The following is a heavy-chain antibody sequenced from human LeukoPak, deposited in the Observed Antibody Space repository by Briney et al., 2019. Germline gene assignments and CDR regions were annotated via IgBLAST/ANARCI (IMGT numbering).Heavy chain of an antibody. V-gene: IGHV3-64*01. J-gene: IGHJ6*02. CDR2: ISSNGGST. CDR3: ARVFEYQLSDLFLGYYGMDV. Sequence: PGGSLRLSCAASGFTFSSYAMHWVRQAPGKGLEYVSAISSNGGSTYYANSVKGRFTISRDNSKNTLYLQMGSLRAEDMAVYYCARVFEYQLSDLFLGYYGMDVWGQGTTVTVSS. CDR1: GFTFSSYA. D-gene: IGHD2-2*01.